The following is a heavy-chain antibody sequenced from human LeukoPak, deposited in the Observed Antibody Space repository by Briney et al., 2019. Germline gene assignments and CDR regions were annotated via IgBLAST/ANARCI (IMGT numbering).Heavy chain of an antibody. J-gene: IGHJ4*02. CDR2: ISWNSGSI. Sequence: GGSLRLSCAASGFTFDDYAVHWVRQAPGKGLEWVSGISWNSGSIGYADSVKGRFTISRDNAKNSLYLQMNSLRAEDTALYYCAKDRGTMIVVYYFDYWGQGTLVTVSS. CDR3: AKDRGTMIVVYYFDY. V-gene: IGHV3-9*01. D-gene: IGHD3-22*01. CDR1: GFTFDDYA.